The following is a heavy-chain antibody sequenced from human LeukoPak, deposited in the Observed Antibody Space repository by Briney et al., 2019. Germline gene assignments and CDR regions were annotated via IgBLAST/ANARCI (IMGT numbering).Heavy chain of an antibody. D-gene: IGHD3-16*02. V-gene: IGHV3-7*01. Sequence: GGSLRLSCAASGFTFSSYWMSWVRQAPGKGLEWVANIKQDGSEKYYVDSVKGRFTISRDNDKNSLFVQMTSLRAEDTAVYYCARVGGRYSPLGYWGQGTLVTVSS. CDR3: ARVGGRYSPLGY. CDR2: IKQDGSEK. J-gene: IGHJ4*02. CDR1: GFTFSSYW.